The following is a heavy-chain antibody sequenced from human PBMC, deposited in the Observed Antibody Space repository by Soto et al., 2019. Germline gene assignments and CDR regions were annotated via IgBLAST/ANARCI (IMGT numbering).Heavy chain of an antibody. CDR2: IYYSGST. V-gene: IGHV4-59*01. D-gene: IGHD6-13*01. CDR3: ARGRYSSSSNPFDY. J-gene: IGHJ4*02. Sequence: QVQLQESGPGLVKPSETLSLTCTVSGGSISSYYWSWIRQPPGKGLEWIGYIYYSGSTNYNPSLKSRVTLSVDTAKNQFSLKLSSVTAADTAVYYCARGRYSSSSNPFDYWGQGTLVTVFS. CDR1: GGSISSYY.